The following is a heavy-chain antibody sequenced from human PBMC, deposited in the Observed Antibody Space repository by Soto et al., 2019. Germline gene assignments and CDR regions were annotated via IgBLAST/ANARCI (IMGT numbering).Heavy chain of an antibody. CDR1: GGTFSSYA. Sequence: GASVKVSCKASGGTFSSYAISWVRQAPGQGLEWMGGIIPIFGTANYAQKFQGRVTITADESTSTAYMELSSLRSEDTAVYYCASYVNTRSNTDYWGQGTLVTVSS. D-gene: IGHD3-10*01. V-gene: IGHV1-69*13. CDR2: IIPIFGTA. J-gene: IGHJ4*02. CDR3: ASYVNTRSNTDY.